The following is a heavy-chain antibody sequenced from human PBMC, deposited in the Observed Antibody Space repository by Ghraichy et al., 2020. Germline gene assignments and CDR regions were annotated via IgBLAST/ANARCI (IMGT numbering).Heavy chain of an antibody. J-gene: IGHJ4*02. D-gene: IGHD3-22*01. Sequence: SETLSLTCTVSGGSISSGGYYWSWIRQHPGKGLEWIGYIHYSGNTYYNPSLESRITISVDTSKNQFSLKLSSVTAADTAVYYCASVYYSDSSGLRYWCQGTQVTVSS. CDR1: GGSISSGGYY. CDR2: IHYSGNT. V-gene: IGHV4-31*03. CDR3: ASVYYSDSSGLRY.